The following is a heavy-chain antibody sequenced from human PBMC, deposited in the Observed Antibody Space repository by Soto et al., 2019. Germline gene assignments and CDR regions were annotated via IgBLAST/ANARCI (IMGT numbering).Heavy chain of an antibody. V-gene: IGHV4-4*02. J-gene: IGHJ5*02. D-gene: IGHD3-10*01. CDR1: GGSISSSNW. Sequence: SETLSLTCAVSGGSISSSNWWSWVRQPPGKGLEWIGEIYHSGSTNYNPSLKSRVTISVDKSKNQFSLKLSSVTAADTAVYYCARDKGGDYYGSGSPRFVPWGQGTLVTV. CDR2: IYHSGST. CDR3: ARDKGGDYYGSGSPRFVP.